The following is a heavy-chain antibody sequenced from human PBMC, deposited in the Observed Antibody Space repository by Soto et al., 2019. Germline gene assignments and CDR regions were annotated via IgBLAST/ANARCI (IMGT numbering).Heavy chain of an antibody. CDR3: ARDSSAWPNYFDS. D-gene: IGHD6-19*01. V-gene: IGHV3-23*01. CDR1: GFSIITHA. J-gene: IGHJ4*02. CDR2: FSGRSGDT. Sequence: WGSLRLSCVASGFSIITHALTFFRHSPGKGLEWVSSFSGRSGDTYYAASVKGRFTISGDSSKNTVILQVNNLRADDTALYYCARDSSAWPNYFDSWGQGIQVTVSS.